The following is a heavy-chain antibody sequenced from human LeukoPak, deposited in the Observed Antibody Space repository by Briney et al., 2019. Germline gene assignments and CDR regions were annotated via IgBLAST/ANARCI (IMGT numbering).Heavy chain of an antibody. CDR1: GFTFSSYG. CDR2: ITTGDST. CDR3: AKGLSESIYDALDS. J-gene: IGHJ4*02. D-gene: IGHD1-26*01. V-gene: IGHV3-23*01. Sequence: GRSLRLSCAASGFTFSSYGMHWVRQAPGKGLEWVSHITTGDSTYYPDSVKGRFTVSRDSSKNTLYLQMNSLRADDTAVYYCAKGLSESIYDALDSWGQGTLVTVSS.